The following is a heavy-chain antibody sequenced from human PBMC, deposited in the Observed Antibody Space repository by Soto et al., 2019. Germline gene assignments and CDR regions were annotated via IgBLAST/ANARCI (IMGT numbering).Heavy chain of an antibody. V-gene: IGHV1-2*02. J-gene: IGHJ6*02. D-gene: IGHD6-19*01. CDR2: IDPNSGGT. CDR3: AIGSSWDYNYGVDV. CDR1: GYTFTDYY. Sequence: ASVKVSFKASGYTFTDYYLYWVRQAPGQRLEWMGWIDPNSGGTNSAQNFLGRVTMTRDTSINTAYMGLSGLISDDTAVYYCAIGSSWDYNYGVDVWGQGTTVTVSS.